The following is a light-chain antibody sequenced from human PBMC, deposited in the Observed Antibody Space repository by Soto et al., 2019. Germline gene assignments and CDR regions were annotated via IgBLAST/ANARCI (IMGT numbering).Light chain of an antibody. CDR2: EVT. Sequence: QSVLTQPASVSGSPGQSITISCTGTSSDFGGYNYVCWYKQHPGKAPQLMIYEVTNRPSGVSDRFSGSKSGNTASLTISWLQAEDEADYYCSSYTSSSTLYVFGTGTKVTVL. CDR1: SSDFGGYNY. V-gene: IGLV2-14*01. CDR3: SSYTSSSTLYV. J-gene: IGLJ1*01.